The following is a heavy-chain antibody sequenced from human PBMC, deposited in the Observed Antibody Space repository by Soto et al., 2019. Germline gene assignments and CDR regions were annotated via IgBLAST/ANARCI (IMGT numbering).Heavy chain of an antibody. D-gene: IGHD2-21*02. V-gene: IGHV1-69*06. CDR1: GGTFSSYA. J-gene: IGHJ6*02. CDR3: ARAYCGGDCYSYYYDYGMDV. Sequence: QVQLVQSGAEVKKPGSSVKVSCKASGGTFSSYAISWVRQAPGQGLEWMGGIIPIFGTANYAQKFQGRVTITADKSTSTAYMELSSLRSEDTAVYYCARAYCGGDCYSYYYDYGMDVWGQGTTVTVSS. CDR2: IIPIFGTA.